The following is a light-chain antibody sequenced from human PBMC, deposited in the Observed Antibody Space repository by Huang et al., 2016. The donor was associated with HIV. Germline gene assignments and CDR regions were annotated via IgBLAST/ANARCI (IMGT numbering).Light chain of an antibody. J-gene: IGKJ4*01. CDR3: QQYYSTPPT. CDR1: QSVLYSSNNKNY. Sequence: DIVMTQSPDSLAVSLGERATINCKSSQSVLYSSNNKNYLAWYQQKPGQPPKLLIYVASTRESGVPDRFSGSGSGTDFTLTISSLQAEDVAVYYCQQYYSTPPTFGGGTKVEIK. V-gene: IGKV4-1*01. CDR2: VAS.